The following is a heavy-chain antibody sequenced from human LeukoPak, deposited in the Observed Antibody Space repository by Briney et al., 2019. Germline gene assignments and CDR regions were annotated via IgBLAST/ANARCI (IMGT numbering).Heavy chain of an antibody. J-gene: IGHJ6*03. Sequence: ASVKVSCKSSGYTFTDYYMYWVRQAPGQGLEWMGWIDPDSGGTNYAQKFQGRVTITRNTSISTAYMELSSLRSEDTAVYYCARSAARGYMDVWGKGTTVTVSS. CDR1: GYTFTDYY. D-gene: IGHD2-2*01. CDR2: IDPDSGGT. CDR3: ARSAARGYMDV. V-gene: IGHV1-2*02.